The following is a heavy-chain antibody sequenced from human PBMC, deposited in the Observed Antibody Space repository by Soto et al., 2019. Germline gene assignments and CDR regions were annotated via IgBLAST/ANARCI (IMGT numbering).Heavy chain of an antibody. Sequence: HPGGSLRLSCAASGFSVSTNYMSWVRQAPGKGLEWVSVIYSGGNTFYTDSVKGRFIISRDIYKNTLFLQMNSLRAEDTAVYYCARDFPLSEYRFSGSYYYNHWGQGTLVTVSS. J-gene: IGHJ4*02. CDR2: IYSGGNT. CDR3: ARDFPLSEYRFSGSYYYNH. D-gene: IGHD1-26*01. V-gene: IGHV3-53*01. CDR1: GFSVSTNY.